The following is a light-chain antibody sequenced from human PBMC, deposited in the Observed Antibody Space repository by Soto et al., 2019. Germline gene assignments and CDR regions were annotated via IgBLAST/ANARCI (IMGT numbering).Light chain of an antibody. V-gene: IGKV3-15*01. Sequence: EIVMTQSPATLSVSPGDRATLSCRASQSVSSNFAWYQQKPGQAPRLLIYGTSARATGIPARFSGSGSGTELTLTISSLQSEDFAVYYCQQYNNWPRTFGQGTKVEIK. J-gene: IGKJ1*01. CDR2: GTS. CDR3: QQYNNWPRT. CDR1: QSVSSN.